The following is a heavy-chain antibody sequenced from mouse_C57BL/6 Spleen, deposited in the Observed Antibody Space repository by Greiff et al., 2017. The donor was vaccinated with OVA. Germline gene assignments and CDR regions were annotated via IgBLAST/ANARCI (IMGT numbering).Heavy chain of an antibody. Sequence: QVQLQQPGAELVMPGASVKLSCKASGYTFTSYWMRWVKQRPGQGLEWIGEIDPSDSYTNYNQKFKGKSTLTVDKSSSTAYMQLSSLTSEDSAVYYCARGNYDPYYAMDYWGQGTSVTVSS. J-gene: IGHJ4*01. CDR2: IDPSDSYT. CDR3: ARGNYDPYYAMDY. V-gene: IGHV1-69*01. D-gene: IGHD2-4*01. CDR1: GYTFTSYW.